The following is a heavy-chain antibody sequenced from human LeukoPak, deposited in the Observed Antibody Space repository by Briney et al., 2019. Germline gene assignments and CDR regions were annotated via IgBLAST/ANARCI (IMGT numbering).Heavy chain of an antibody. J-gene: IGHJ4*02. CDR1: GFTFSSYW. D-gene: IGHD3-3*01. CDR3: ARDRVDFWSGYVYFDY. V-gene: IGHV3-7*01. Sequence: PGGSLRLSCAASGFTFSSYWMSWVRQAPGKGLEWVANIKQDGSEKYYVDSVKGRFTISRDNAKNSLYLQMNSLRAEDTAVYYCARDRVDFWSGYVYFDYWGQGTLVTVSS. CDR2: IKQDGSEK.